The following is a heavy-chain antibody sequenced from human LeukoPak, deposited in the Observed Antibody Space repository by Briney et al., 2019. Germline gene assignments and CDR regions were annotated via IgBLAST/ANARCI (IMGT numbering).Heavy chain of an antibody. CDR1: GYTFTGYY. J-gene: IGHJ6*03. Sequence: GASVKVSCKASGYTFTGYYMHWVRQAPGQGLEWMGWINPNSGGTNYAQKFQGRVTMTRDTSISTAYMELSRLRSDDTAVYYCARGSPGMVRGASIYYYYYMDVWGKGTTVTISS. V-gene: IGHV1-2*02. CDR3: ARGSPGMVRGASIYYYYYMDV. CDR2: INPNSGGT. D-gene: IGHD3-10*01.